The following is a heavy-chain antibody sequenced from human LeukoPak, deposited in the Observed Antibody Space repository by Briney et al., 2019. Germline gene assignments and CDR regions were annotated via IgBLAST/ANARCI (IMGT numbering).Heavy chain of an antibody. D-gene: IGHD1-7*01. CDR1: GGSISSGDYY. J-gene: IGHJ4*02. CDR2: IYYSGST. CDR3: ARVGNYAWVLDY. V-gene: IGHV4-30-4*01. Sequence: SETLSLTCTVSGGSISSGDYYWSWIRQPPGKGLEWIGYIYYSGSTYYNPPLKSRVTISVDTSKNQFSLKLSSVTAADTAVYYCARVGNYAWVLDYWGQGTLVTVSS.